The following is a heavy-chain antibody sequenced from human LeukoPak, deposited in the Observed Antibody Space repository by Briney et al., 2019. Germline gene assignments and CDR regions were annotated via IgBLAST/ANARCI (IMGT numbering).Heavy chain of an antibody. V-gene: IGHV1-69-2*01. Sequence: ASVKISCKVSGYTFTDYYMHWVQQAPGKGLEWMGLVDPEDGETIYAEKLQGRVTITADTSTDTAYMELSSLRSEDTAVYYCATWSDTAMVTGFDYWGQGTLVTVSS. CDR2: VDPEDGET. CDR1: GYTFTDYY. J-gene: IGHJ4*02. CDR3: ATWSDTAMVTGFDY. D-gene: IGHD5-18*01.